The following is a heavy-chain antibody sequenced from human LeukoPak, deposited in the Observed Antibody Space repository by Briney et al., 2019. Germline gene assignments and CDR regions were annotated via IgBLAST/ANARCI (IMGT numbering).Heavy chain of an antibody. CDR1: GGSISSSSYY. D-gene: IGHD6-6*01. CDR2: IYYSGST. V-gene: IGHV4-39*07. CDR3: ARVTRPFSFDY. J-gene: IGHJ4*02. Sequence: PSETLSLTCTVSGGSISSSSYYWGWIRQPPGKGPEWIGSIYYSGSTYYNPSLKSRVTISVDTSKNQFSLKLSSVTAADTAVYYCARVTRPFSFDYWGQGTLVTVSS.